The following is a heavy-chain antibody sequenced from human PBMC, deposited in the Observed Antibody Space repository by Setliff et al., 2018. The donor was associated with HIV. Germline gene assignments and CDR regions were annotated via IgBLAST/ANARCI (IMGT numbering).Heavy chain of an antibody. CDR2: IYTSRGT. Sequence: SSETLSLTCAVSGYSISSGYHWNWLRQTPGKGLEWIGYIYTSRGTNYNHSLRTRVIISVDTSNQFSLKLSSVTAADAAVYYCARSPSYRSSWEYYFDYWGQGILVTVSS. CDR1: GYSISSGYH. D-gene: IGHD6-13*01. J-gene: IGHJ4*02. CDR3: ARSPSYRSSWEYYFDY. V-gene: IGHV4-4*09.